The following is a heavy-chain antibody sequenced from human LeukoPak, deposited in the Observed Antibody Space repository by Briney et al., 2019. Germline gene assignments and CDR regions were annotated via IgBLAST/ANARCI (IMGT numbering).Heavy chain of an antibody. D-gene: IGHD3-10*01. V-gene: IGHV3-48*03. CDR2: ISSSGSTI. J-gene: IGHJ4*02. Sequence: TGGSLRLSCAASGFTFSSYEMNWVRQAPGKGLEWVSYISSSGSTIYYADSVKGRFTISRDNAKNSLYLQMNSLRAEDTAVYYCAREAAYYYGSGILYWGQGTLVTVSS. CDR3: AREAAYYYGSGILY. CDR1: GFTFSSYE.